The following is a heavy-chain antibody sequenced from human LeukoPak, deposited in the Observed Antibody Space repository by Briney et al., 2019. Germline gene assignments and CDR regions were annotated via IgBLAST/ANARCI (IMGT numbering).Heavy chain of an antibody. D-gene: IGHD1-1*01. Sequence: GGSLRLSCAASGFTFSSYGMHWVRQTPGKGLEWVAFIRYDGSNEYYADSVKGRFTISRDNSKNTLYLQMNSLRAEDTAVYYCAALFQGTGTNYYFDYWGQGTLVTVSS. J-gene: IGHJ4*02. V-gene: IGHV3-30*02. CDR3: AALFQGTGTNYYFDY. CDR2: IRYDGSNE. CDR1: GFTFSSYG.